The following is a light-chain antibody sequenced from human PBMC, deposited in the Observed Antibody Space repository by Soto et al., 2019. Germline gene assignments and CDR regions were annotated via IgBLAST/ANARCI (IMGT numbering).Light chain of an antibody. J-gene: IGLJ1*01. CDR3: SSYAGSNYV. V-gene: IGLV2-8*01. CDR1: SSDVGGYNY. Sequence: ALTQPPSASGSPGQSVTISCTGTSSDVGGYNYVSWYQQHPGKAPKLMIYEVSKRPSGVPDRFSGSKSGNTAPLTVSGLQAEDEADYYCSSYAGSNYVFGTG. CDR2: EVS.